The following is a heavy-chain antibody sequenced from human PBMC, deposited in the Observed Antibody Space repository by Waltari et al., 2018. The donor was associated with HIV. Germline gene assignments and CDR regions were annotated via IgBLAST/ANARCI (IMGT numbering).Heavy chain of an antibody. CDR3: ARGGRGSQDIVVVPAARGGGWFDP. CDR1: GGSFSGYY. D-gene: IGHD2-2*01. Sequence: QVQLQQWGAGLLKPSETLSLTCAVYGGSFSGYYWSWIRQPPGKGLEWIGEINHSGSTNYNPSLKSRVTISVDTSKNQFSLKLSSVTAADTAVYYCARGGRGSQDIVVVPAARGGGWFDPWGQGTLVTVSS. V-gene: IGHV4-34*01. J-gene: IGHJ5*02. CDR2: INHSGST.